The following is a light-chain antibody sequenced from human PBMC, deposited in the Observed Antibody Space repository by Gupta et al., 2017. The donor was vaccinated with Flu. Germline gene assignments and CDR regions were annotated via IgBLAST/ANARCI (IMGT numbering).Light chain of an antibody. CDR2: LNSDGSH. CDR3: HTRGTGIRV. Sequence: VKLTSTRSSGNSSAAIKWHQQHPEKGPRYVMTLNSDGSHCEGDGGPGRCSGSSSVAERDLTISSSKAEDEDDYYCHTRGTGIRVFGGGTKLTVL. CDR1: SGNSSAA. J-gene: IGLJ3*02. V-gene: IGLV4-69*01.